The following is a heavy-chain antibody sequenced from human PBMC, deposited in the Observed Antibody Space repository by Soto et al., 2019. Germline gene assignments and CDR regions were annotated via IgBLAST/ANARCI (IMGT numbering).Heavy chain of an antibody. CDR2: ISSDGTTE. J-gene: IGHJ5*02. V-gene: IGHV3-30*18. CDR3: AKHPSGSMRGGWFDP. D-gene: IGHD3-10*01. CDR1: GFTVNSYV. Sequence: ALKLSSAASGFTVNSYVMHWVRRAPGKGVEWVAVISSDGTTENYADSVKGRFTVPRDNSRNTLLLQMNSLGTEDTAIYYCAKHPSGSMRGGWFDPWGQGTLVTVSS.